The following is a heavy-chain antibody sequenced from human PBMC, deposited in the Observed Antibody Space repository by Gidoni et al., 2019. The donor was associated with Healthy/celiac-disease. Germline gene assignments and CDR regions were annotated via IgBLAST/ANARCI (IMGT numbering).Heavy chain of an antibody. CDR3: ARVLRYYDILTGLDY. Sequence: QVQLVESGGGLVKPGGSLRLSCAASGFTFSDYYMSWIRQAPGKGLEWVSYISSSSRYTNYADSVKGRFTISRDNAKNSLYLQMNSLRAEDTAVYYCARVLRYYDILTGLDYWGQGTLVTVSS. CDR1: GFTFSDYY. J-gene: IGHJ4*02. D-gene: IGHD3-9*01. V-gene: IGHV3-11*05. CDR2: ISSSSRYT.